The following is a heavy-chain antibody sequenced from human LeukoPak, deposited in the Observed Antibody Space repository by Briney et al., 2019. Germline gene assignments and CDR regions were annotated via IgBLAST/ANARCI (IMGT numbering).Heavy chain of an antibody. CDR2: ISSSSSYI. Sequence: PGRSLRLSCAASGFTFSSYSMNWVRQAPGKGLEWVSSISSSSSYIYYADSVKGRFTISRDNAKNSLYLQMNSLRAEDTAVYYCARVEYYYDSSGYYDYWGQGTLVTVSS. D-gene: IGHD3-22*01. CDR3: ARVEYYYDSSGYYDY. J-gene: IGHJ4*02. V-gene: IGHV3-21*01. CDR1: GFTFSSYS.